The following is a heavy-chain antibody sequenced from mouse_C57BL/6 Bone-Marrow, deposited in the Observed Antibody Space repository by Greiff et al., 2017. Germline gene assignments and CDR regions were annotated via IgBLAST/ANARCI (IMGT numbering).Heavy chain of an antibody. Sequence: QVQLQQPGAELVRPGTSVKLSCKASGYTFTSYWMHWVKQRPGQGLEWIGVIDPSDSYTNYNQKFKGKATLTVDTSSSTAYMQLSSLTSEDSAVYYCARDYCYGSSPDYWGQGTTLTVSS. D-gene: IGHD1-1*01. CDR2: IDPSDSYT. V-gene: IGHV1-59*01. J-gene: IGHJ2*01. CDR3: ARDYCYGSSPDY. CDR1: GYTFTSYW.